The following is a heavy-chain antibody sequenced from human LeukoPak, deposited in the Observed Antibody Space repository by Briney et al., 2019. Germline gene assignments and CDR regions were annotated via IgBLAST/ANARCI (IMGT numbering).Heavy chain of an antibody. J-gene: IGHJ5*02. V-gene: IGHV4-34*01. CDR2: VSHRGIT. D-gene: IGHD1-20*01. CDR3: VRDRGPHNYWFAP. CDR1: GGSLSGYY. Sequence: SETLSLTCADYGGSLSGYYWGWIRQPPGKGLEWIGEVSHRGITNYKPSLKSRASISIDTSKSQISLKLSSVTAADTALHYCVRDRGPHNYWFAPSGQGTLVSVSS.